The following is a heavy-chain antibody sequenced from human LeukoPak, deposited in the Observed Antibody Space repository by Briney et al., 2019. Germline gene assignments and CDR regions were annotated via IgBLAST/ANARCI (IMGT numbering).Heavy chain of an antibody. CDR1: GGSISSINYY. V-gene: IGHV4-39*07. J-gene: IGHJ4*02. CDR2: IYYSGST. D-gene: IGHD5-18*01. CDR3: ARDSGYSYGFDY. Sequence: SETLSLTCTVSGGSISSINYYWGWIRQPPGKGLEWIGSIYYSGSTYYNPSLKSRFIISVDTSKNQFSLKESSVTAADTAVYYCARDSGYSYGFDYWGQGTLVTVSS.